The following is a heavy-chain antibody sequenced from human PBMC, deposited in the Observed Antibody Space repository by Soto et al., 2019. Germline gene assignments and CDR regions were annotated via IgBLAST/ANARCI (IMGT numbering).Heavy chain of an antibody. CDR3: AKALTTV. CDR2: ISGSGGST. Sequence: GGSLRLSCAASGFTFNNFAMNWVRQAPGKGLEWLSAISGSGGSTFYADSLQGRFTISRDNSKNTLYLQMNSLRAEDTAVYYCAKALTTVGGQGNLVTVSS. J-gene: IGHJ4*02. D-gene: IGHD4-17*01. CDR1: GFTFNNFA. V-gene: IGHV3-23*01.